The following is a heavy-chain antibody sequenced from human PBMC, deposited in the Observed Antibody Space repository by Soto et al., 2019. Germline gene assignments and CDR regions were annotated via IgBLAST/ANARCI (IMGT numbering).Heavy chain of an antibody. V-gene: IGHV3-23*01. D-gene: IGHD3-22*01. J-gene: IGHJ4*02. CDR1: GFTFSSYS. CDR2: ISGSGGST. CDR3: AKDILRTTMINLSY. Sequence: RGSLRLSCAASGFTFSSYSMSWVRQAPGKGLEWVSAISGSGGSTYYADSVKGRFTISRDNSKNTLYLQMNSLRAEDTAVYYCAKDILRTTMINLSYWGQGTLVTVSS.